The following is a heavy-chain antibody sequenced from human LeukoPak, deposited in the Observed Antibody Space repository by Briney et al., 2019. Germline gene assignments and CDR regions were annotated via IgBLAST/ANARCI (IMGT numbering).Heavy chain of an antibody. CDR3: ARGKVGDFED. J-gene: IGHJ6*01. CDR1: GASINSYY. CDR2: VSYSGST. Sequence: SETLSLTCTVSGASINSYYWSWIRQPPGKGLEWIGCVSYSGSTDYNPALKSRVTISEDTSKSQVSLKLSSVTAADTAVYFCARGKVGDFEDWGQGTTVTVSS. D-gene: IGHD4-17*01. V-gene: IGHV4-59*01.